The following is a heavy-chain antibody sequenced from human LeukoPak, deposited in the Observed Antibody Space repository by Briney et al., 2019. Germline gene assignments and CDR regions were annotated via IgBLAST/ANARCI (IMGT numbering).Heavy chain of an antibody. CDR2: IKQDGSEK. D-gene: IGHD3-3*01. CDR3: ARAVTIFGVVTNHYYYYMDV. V-gene: IGHV3-7*01. Sequence: GGSLRLSCAASGFTFSSYAMSWVRQAPGKGLEWVANIKQDGSEKYYVDSVKGRFTISRDNAKNSLYLQMNSLRAEDTAVYYCARAVTIFGVVTNHYYYYMDVWGKGTTVTVSS. J-gene: IGHJ6*03. CDR1: GFTFSSYA.